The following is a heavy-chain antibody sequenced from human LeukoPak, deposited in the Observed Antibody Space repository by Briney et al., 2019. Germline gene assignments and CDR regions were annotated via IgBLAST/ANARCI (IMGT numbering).Heavy chain of an antibody. Sequence: GGSLRLSCAASGFTFSNYAMNWVRQAPGKGLEWVSAISGSGGSTYYADSVKGRFTISRDNSKNTLYLQMNSLRAEDTAVYYCARDWGVATIGTYFDYWGQGTLVTVSS. V-gene: IGHV3-23*01. CDR2: ISGSGGST. J-gene: IGHJ4*02. CDR3: ARDWGVATIGTYFDY. D-gene: IGHD5-12*01. CDR1: GFTFSNYA.